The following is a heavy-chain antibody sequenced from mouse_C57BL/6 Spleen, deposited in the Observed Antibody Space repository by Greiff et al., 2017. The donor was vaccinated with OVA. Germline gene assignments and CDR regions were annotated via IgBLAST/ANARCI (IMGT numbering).Heavy chain of an antibody. Sequence: QVQLQQPGAELVKPGASVKVSCKASGYTFTSYWMHWVKQRPGQGLEWIGRIHPSDSDTNYNQKFKGKATLTVDKSYSTAYMRLRSLTSEDASVYYWAIAGGAGGYWGQGTTLTVAS. V-gene: IGHV1-74*01. CDR3: AIAGGAGGY. J-gene: IGHJ2*01. CDR1: GYTFTSYW. CDR2: IHPSDSDT. D-gene: IGHD3-1*01.